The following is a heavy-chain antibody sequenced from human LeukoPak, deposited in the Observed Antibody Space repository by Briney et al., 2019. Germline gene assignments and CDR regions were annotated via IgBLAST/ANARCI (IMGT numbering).Heavy chain of an antibody. J-gene: IGHJ4*02. D-gene: IGHD5-24*01. V-gene: IGHV3-30-3*01. CDR3: ARDLGWLQFSSFFDY. CDR1: GFTFSSYA. Sequence: PGGSLRLSCAASGFTFSSYAMHWVRQAPGKGLEGVAVISYDGSNKYYADSVKGRFTISRDHSKNTQYLQMNSLRAEDTAVYHCARDLGWLQFSSFFDYWGQGTLVTVSS. CDR2: ISYDGSNK.